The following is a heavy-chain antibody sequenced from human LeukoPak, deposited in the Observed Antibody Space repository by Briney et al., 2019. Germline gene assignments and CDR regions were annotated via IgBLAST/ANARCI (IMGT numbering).Heavy chain of an antibody. CDR3: ARDRSHTSFDY. D-gene: IGHD1-1*01. J-gene: IGHJ4*02. Sequence: SQTLSLTWTVSALSISSNYDWGWSRQPPGKGREWIGNVYHSGNPSYTPSLRSRVTISVDTSKTPFSLRLSSVTAADTAIYYCARDRSHTSFDYWGQGTLVTVSS. CDR1: ALSISSNYD. V-gene: IGHV4-38-2*02. CDR2: VYHSGNP.